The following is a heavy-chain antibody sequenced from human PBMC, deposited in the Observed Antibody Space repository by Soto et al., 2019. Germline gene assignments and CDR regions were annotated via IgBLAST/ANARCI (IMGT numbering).Heavy chain of an antibody. CDR2: IKSKTDGGTT. CDR3: TTDGHKYYYDSSDAFDI. CDR1: SVSNAW. V-gene: IGHV3-15*07. J-gene: IGHJ3*02. Sequence: SVSNAWMNWVRQAPGKGLEWVGRIKSKTDGGTTDYAAPVKGRFTISRDDSKNTLYLQMNSLKTEDTAVYYCTTDGHKYYYDSSDAFDIWGQGTMVTVSS. D-gene: IGHD3-22*01.